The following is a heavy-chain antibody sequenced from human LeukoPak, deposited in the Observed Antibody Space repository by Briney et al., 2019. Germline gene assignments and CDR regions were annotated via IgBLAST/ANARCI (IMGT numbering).Heavy chain of an antibody. Sequence: ASVKVSCKASGYTFTSYDINWVRQAAGQGLEWMGWMNPNSGNTGYAQKSQGRVTMTRNTSISTAYMELSSLRSEDTAVYYCAILLNVHYGSGNYWGQGTLVTVSS. J-gene: IGHJ4*02. CDR1: GYTFTSYD. V-gene: IGHV1-8*02. CDR3: AILLNVHYGSGNY. D-gene: IGHD3-10*01. CDR2: MNPNSGNT.